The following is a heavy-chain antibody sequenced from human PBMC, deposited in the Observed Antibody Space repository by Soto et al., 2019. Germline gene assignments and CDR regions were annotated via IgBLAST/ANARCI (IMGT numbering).Heavy chain of an antibody. J-gene: IGHJ4*02. CDR2: ISYDGSNK. V-gene: IGHV3-30*18. CDR1: GFTFSSYG. D-gene: IGHD5-12*01. CDR3: AKDREMATISDGYFDY. Sequence: GGSLRLSCAASGFTFSSYGMHWVRQAPGKGLEWVAVISYDGSNKYYADSVKGRFTISRDNSKNTLYLQMNSLRAEDTAVYYCAKDREMATISDGYFDYWGQGTLVTVSS.